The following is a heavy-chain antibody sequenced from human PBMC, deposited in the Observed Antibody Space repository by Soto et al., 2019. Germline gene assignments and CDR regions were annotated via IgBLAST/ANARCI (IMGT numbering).Heavy chain of an antibody. CDR1: GYTFTGYY. CDR3: ARGPPTSHGWYEWFDP. J-gene: IGHJ5*02. V-gene: IGHV1-2*04. CDR2: INPNSGGT. D-gene: IGHD6-19*01. Sequence: ASVKVSCKASGYTFTGYYMHWVRQAPGQGLEWMGWINPNSGGTNYAQKFQGWVTMTRDTSISTAYMELGRLRSDETAVYYCARGPPTSHGWYEWFDPWGQGTLVTVSS.